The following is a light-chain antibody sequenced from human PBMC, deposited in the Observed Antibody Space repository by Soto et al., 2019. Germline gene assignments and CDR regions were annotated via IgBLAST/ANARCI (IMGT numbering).Light chain of an antibody. V-gene: IGKV1-12*01. CDR1: QAIDSW. CDR3: QKYHGAPA. CDR2: TGS. J-gene: IGKJ5*01. Sequence: DIPLSQSPPSVSESVGDRVTITCRASQAIDSWLAWYQQKPGEAPKLLIFTGSLLHSGVPPRFSGSGSGTDFTLTISSLQPEDVATYYCQKYHGAPAFGQGTRLEI.